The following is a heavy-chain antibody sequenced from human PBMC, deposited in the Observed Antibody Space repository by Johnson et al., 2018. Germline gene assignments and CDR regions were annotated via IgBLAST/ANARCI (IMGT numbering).Heavy chain of an antibody. J-gene: IGHJ4*02. CDR2: IKSKAYGGTT. CDR1: GFTFGYYA. Sequence: VQLVQSGGGLVQPGRSLRLPCTASGFTFGYYAMSWSRQAPGKGLEWVGFIKSKAYGGTTDYATSVKGRFTISRDDSKNSLYLQMAGLKTEDTAVYHCVRVQSSGQYPMDYWGQGTLVTVSS. D-gene: IGHD3-22*01. CDR3: VRVQSSGQYPMDY. V-gene: IGHV3-49*03.